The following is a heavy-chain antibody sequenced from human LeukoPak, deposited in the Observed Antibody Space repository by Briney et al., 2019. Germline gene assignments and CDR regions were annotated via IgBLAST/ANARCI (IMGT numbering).Heavy chain of an antibody. CDR2: INPSGGST. Sequence: ASVKVSCKASGYTFTSYYMHWVRQAPGQGLEWMGIINPSGGSTSYAQKFQGRVTMTRDTPTSTVYMELSSLRSEDTAVYYCARMAGMATIVDYWGQGTLVTVSS. J-gene: IGHJ4*02. CDR3: ARMAGMATIVDY. CDR1: GYTFTSYY. V-gene: IGHV1-46*01. D-gene: IGHD5-24*01.